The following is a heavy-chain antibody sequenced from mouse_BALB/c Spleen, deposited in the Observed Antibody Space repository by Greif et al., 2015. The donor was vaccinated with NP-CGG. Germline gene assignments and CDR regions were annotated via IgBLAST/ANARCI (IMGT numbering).Heavy chain of an antibody. CDR3: TRRTGTGAMDY. Sequence: DVKLVESGGGLVQPGGSMKLSCVASGFTFSNYWMNWVRQSPEKGLEWVAEIRLKSNNYATHYAESVKGRFTISRDDSKSSVYLQMNNLRAEDTGIYYCTRRTGTGAMDYWGQGTSVTVSS. V-gene: IGHV6-6*02. CDR2: IRLKSNNYAT. J-gene: IGHJ4*01. D-gene: IGHD4-1*01. CDR1: GFTFSNYW.